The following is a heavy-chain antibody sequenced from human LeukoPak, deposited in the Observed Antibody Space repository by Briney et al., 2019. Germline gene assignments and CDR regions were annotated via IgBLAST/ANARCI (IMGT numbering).Heavy chain of an antibody. CDR1: GFTFSLYE. Sequence: GGSLRLSCAASGFTFSLYELNWAPQAPGEGREGVGYVSSCSSAIYYKDSVKGRFTISRDNARNSLYLQMNSLRDEDTAVYYCATQAGYYDSGFSDIWGQGTLVTVSS. D-gene: IGHD3-16*01. CDR2: VSSCSSAI. J-gene: IGHJ4*02. V-gene: IGHV3-48*03. CDR3: ATQAGYYDSGFSDI.